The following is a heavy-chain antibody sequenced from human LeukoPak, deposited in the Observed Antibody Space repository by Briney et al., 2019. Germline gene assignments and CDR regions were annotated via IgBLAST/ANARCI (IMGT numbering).Heavy chain of an antibody. D-gene: IGHD1-26*01. J-gene: IGHJ5*02. V-gene: IGHV3-30-3*01. Sequence: GGSLRLSCAASGFTFSSYAVHWVREAPGKGVEGVADISYDGSNKYYADSVKGRFTISRDNSNNSLYLQMNSLRAEDTAVYYCAREGPTSGSSDWFDPWGQGTLVTVSS. CDR1: GFTFSSYA. CDR2: ISYDGSNK. CDR3: AREGPTSGSSDWFDP.